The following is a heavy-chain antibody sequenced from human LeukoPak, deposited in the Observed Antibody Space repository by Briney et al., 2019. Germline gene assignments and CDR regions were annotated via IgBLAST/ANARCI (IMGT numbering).Heavy chain of an antibody. CDR1: GYTFTDYF. CDR2: INPNSGGT. Sequence: ASVKVSCKASGYTFTDYFMHWVRQAPGQGLEWMGWINPNSGGTNFAQKFQGRVTMTRDTSISTAYMELSRLRSDDTAVYYCARDWGSSWTPYNWFDPWGQGTLVTVSS. V-gene: IGHV1-2*02. D-gene: IGHD6-13*01. J-gene: IGHJ5*02. CDR3: ARDWGSSWTPYNWFDP.